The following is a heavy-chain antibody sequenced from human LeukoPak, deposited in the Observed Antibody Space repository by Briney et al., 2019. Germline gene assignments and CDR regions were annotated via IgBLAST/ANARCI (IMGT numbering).Heavy chain of an antibody. CDR2: ILYDGSNK. D-gene: IGHD3-10*01. J-gene: IGHJ4*02. CDR3: ARDAITMVRGGGPFDY. V-gene: IGHV3-30*04. Sequence: GRSLRLSCAASGFTFSSYAMHWVRQAPGKGLEWVAVILYDGSNKYYADSVKGRFTISRDNSKNTLYLQMNSLRAEDTAVYYCARDAITMVRGGGPFDYWGQGTLVTVSS. CDR1: GFTFSSYA.